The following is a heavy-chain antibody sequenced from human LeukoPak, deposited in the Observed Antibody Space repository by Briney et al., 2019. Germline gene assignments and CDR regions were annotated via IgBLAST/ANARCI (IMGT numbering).Heavy chain of an antibody. CDR2: ITGSGPYI. J-gene: IGHJ4*02. CDR1: GFTFSTFA. V-gene: IGHV3-21*06. Sequence: GGSLRLSCAASGFTFSTFAMHWVRLSPGKGLEWVSSITGSGPYILYADSVKRRFTISRDNTKDLLYLEMNSLRAEDTAMYYCVRDVGAVRGEVYFDYWGQGTLVTVSS. D-gene: IGHD3-16*01. CDR3: VRDVGAVRGEVYFDY.